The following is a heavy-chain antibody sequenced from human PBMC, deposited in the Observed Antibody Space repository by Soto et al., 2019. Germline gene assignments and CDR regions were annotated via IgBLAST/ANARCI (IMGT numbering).Heavy chain of an antibody. Sequence: SETLSLTCAVYGGSFSGYYWSWIRQPPGKGLEWIGEINHSGSTNYNPSLKSRVTISVDTSKNQFSLKLSSVTAADTAVYYCARGRQRCTEYYYFYCMDVWGQGTTVTVSS. D-gene: IGHD5-12*01. CDR1: GGSFSGYY. CDR2: INHSGST. CDR3: ARGRQRCTEYYYFYCMDV. J-gene: IGHJ6*02. V-gene: IGHV4-34*01.